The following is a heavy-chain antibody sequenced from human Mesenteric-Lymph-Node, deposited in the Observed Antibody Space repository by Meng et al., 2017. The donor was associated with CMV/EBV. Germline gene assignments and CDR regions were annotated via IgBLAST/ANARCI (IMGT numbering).Heavy chain of an antibody. Sequence: GGSLRLSCAASGFTFSHYVMTWVRQAPVRGLEWVSDISNRGESTNYADSVKGRFTISRDNSKNTLYLQMNRLRAEYTAIYYCVRAPYNFGYYFDFWGQGTLVTVSS. D-gene: IGHD3-3*01. CDR1: GFTFSHYV. CDR3: VRAPYNFGYYFDF. J-gene: IGHJ4*02. CDR2: ISNRGEST. V-gene: IGHV3-23*01.